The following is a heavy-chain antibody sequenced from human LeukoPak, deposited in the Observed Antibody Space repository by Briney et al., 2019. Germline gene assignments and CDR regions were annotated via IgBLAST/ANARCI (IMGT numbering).Heavy chain of an antibody. Sequence: GGSLRLSCAASGFTFSSYWMSWVRQAPGKGLEWVANIKQDGSEKYYVDSVKGRFTISRDNAKNSLYLQMNSLRAEDTAVYYCARDDIVLMVYISYYYYGMDVWGQGTTVTVSS. V-gene: IGHV3-7*01. D-gene: IGHD2-8*01. J-gene: IGHJ6*02. CDR3: ARDDIVLMVYISYYYYGMDV. CDR2: IKQDGSEK. CDR1: GFTFSSYW.